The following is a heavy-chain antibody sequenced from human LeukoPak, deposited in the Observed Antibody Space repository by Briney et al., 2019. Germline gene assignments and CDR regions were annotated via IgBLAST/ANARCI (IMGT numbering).Heavy chain of an antibody. J-gene: IGHJ3*02. D-gene: IGHD2-21*02. V-gene: IGHV3-66*01. Sequence: GGSLRLSCVASGFTFDSDAMHWVRQAPGKGLEWVSVVYGGGSTYYADSVKGRLTISRDNSKNTLYLQMNSLRAEDTAVYYCARESDGDAFDIWGQGTMVTVSS. CDR1: GFTFDSDA. CDR2: VYGGGST. CDR3: ARESDGDAFDI.